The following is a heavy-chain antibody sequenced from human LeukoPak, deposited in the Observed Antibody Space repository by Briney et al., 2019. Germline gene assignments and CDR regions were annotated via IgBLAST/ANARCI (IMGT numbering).Heavy chain of an antibody. CDR3: ATIEVHGYSDY. V-gene: IGHV4-59*01. J-gene: IGHJ4*02. D-gene: IGHD4/OR15-4a*01. CDR1: GVSISSYY. CDR2: IYYSGST. Sequence: SETLSLTCSVSGVSISSYYWSWIRQPPGKGLEWIGYIYYSGSTNHNPSLKSRVTISVDTSRNQFSLKLTSMTAADTAVYFCATIEVHGYSDYWGQGTLVTVSS.